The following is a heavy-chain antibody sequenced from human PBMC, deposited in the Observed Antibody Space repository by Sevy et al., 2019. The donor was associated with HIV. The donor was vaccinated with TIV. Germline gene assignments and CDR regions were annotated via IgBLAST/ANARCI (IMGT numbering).Heavy chain of an antibody. D-gene: IGHD1-7*01. V-gene: IGHV3-15*01. CDR1: GFPFSDAS. J-gene: IGHJ3*01. Sequence: GESLKISCAASGFPFSDASMNWVRQVPGKGLEWVGLIKNENEGGTTDCAAPVKGRSIISRDDSKNTLYLQMSSLKTEDTAIYYCTTDWGTGNTWVRAFDLWGQGTMVTVSS. CDR2: IKNENEGGTT. CDR3: TTDWGTGNTWVRAFDL.